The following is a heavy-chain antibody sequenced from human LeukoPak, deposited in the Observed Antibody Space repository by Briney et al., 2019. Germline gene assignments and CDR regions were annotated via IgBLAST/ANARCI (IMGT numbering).Heavy chain of an antibody. CDR1: GFTFSSFA. CDR2: IGGSGVTT. V-gene: IGHV3-23*01. CDR3: TKALYCGGDCYSRDDY. D-gene: IGHD2-21*02. Sequence: RPGGSLRLSCAASGFTFSSFAMNWVRQAPGKGLEWVSGIGGSGVTTYHADFVKGRFTISRDNSKNTLYLQMNSLRAEDTAVYYCTKALYCGGDCYSRDDYWGQGTLVTVSS. J-gene: IGHJ4*02.